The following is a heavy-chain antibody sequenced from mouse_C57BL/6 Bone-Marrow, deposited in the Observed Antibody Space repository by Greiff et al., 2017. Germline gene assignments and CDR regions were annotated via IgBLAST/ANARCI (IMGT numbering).Heavy chain of an antibody. V-gene: IGHV1-4*01. CDR3: ARFTVYYLDY. D-gene: IGHD1-1*01. Sequence: VQLQQSGAELARPGASVKMSCKASGYTFTSYTMHWVKQRPGQGLEWIGYINPSSGYPKYNQKFTDKATLTADKSSSTAYMQLSSLTSEDSAVYYCARFTVYYLDYWGQGTTLTVSS. CDR2: INPSSGYP. CDR1: GYTFTSYT. J-gene: IGHJ2*01.